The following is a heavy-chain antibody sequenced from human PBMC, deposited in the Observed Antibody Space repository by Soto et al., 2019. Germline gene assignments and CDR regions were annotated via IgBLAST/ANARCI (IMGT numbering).Heavy chain of an antibody. D-gene: IGHD6-25*01. CDR3: ARVGLNVFRAANDSYNWFEP. J-gene: IGHJ5*02. V-gene: IGHV3-30*04. CDR1: GFTFSHYA. CDR2: ISYHGNTE. Sequence: GGSLRFSCTASGFTFSHYALHWLRQTPGKGLEWVAYISYHGNTEKYADSVKGRFTISRDNYKKEVYLQMNSLRIEDTAVYYCARVGLNVFRAANDSYNWFEPWGQGTLVTVSS.